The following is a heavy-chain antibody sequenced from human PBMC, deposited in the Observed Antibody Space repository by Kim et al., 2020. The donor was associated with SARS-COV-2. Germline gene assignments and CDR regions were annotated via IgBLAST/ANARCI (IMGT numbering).Heavy chain of an antibody. CDR2: FNPEDGET. CDR3: ETDFWSAYFHN. Sequence: ASVKVSCKVSGFTLREVAMHWVRQAPGKGLEWMGGFNPEDGETIYAQIFQGRVTLTEDTSTDTAYMELSSLRFGDTAVYYCETDFWSAYFHNWGPGTLVT. V-gene: IGHV1-24*01. CDR1: GFTLREVA. J-gene: IGHJ4*02. D-gene: IGHD3-3*01.